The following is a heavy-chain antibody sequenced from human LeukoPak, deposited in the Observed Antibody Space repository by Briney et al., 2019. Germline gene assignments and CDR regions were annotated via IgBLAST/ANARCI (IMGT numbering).Heavy chain of an antibody. D-gene: IGHD2-2*01. CDR1: GFTFSSFA. V-gene: IGHV3-74*01. J-gene: IGHJ4*02. CDR2: INSDGSST. Sequence: GGSLRLSCAASGFTFSSFAMTWVGQAPGKGLVWVSRINSDGSSTSYADSVKGRFTISRDSAKNTLYLQMNSLRVEDTAVYYCASWEVPAVMPQDYWGQGTLVTVSS. CDR3: ASWEVPAVMPQDY.